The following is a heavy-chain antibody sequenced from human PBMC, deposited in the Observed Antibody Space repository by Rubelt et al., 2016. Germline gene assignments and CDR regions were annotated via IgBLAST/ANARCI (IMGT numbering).Heavy chain of an antibody. J-gene: IGHJ4*02. CDR2: ISYDGSNK. Sequence: VAVISYDGSNKYYADSVKGRFTISRDNAKNSLYLQMNSLRAEDTAVYYCARGEEYGYCSGGSCQYYFDYWGQGTLVAVSS. V-gene: IGHV3-33*05. D-gene: IGHD2-15*01. CDR3: ARGEEYGYCSGGSCQYYFDY.